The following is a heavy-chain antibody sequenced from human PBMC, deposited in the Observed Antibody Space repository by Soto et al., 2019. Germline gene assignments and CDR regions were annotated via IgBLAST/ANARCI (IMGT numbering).Heavy chain of an antibody. CDR3: ARSIGYCSSTSCYVSYYYYYMDV. CDR2: INHSGST. Sequence: SETLSLTCAVYGGSFSGYYWGWIRQPPGKGLEWIGEINHSGSTKYNPSLKSRVTISVDTSKNQFSLKLSSVTAADTSVYYCARSIGYCSSTSCYVSYYYYYMDVWGKGTTVTVSS. CDR1: GGSFSGYY. V-gene: IGHV4-34*01. J-gene: IGHJ6*03. D-gene: IGHD2-2*01.